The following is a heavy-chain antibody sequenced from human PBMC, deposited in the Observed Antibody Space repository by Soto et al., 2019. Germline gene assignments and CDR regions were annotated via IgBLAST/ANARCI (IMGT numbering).Heavy chain of an antibody. CDR2: IYYSGST. CDR3: ARELFRTAYDSSGNEGDYFDY. Sequence: PSETLSLTCTVSGGSLSSYYWSWIRQPPGKGLEWIGYIYYSGSTNYNPSLKSRVTISVDTSKNQFSLKPSSVTAADTAVYYCARELFRTAYDSSGNEGDYFDYWGQGTLVTVSS. V-gene: IGHV4-59*12. CDR1: GGSLSSYY. D-gene: IGHD3-22*01. J-gene: IGHJ4*02.